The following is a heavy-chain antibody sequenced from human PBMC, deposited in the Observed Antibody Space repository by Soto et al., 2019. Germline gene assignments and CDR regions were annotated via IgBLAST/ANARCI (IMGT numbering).Heavy chain of an antibody. V-gene: IGHV4-31*03. CDR1: GGSISSGGYY. Sequence: QVQLQESGPGLVKPSQTLSLTCTVSGGSISSGGYYWSWIRQHPGKGLEWIGYIYYSGSTYYNPSLPSRVTISVDTSKNPFSVKLSFVTAADTAVYYCARIPHWGFNPSLPTDDYWGQGTLVTVSS. CDR3: ARIPHWGFNPSLPTDDY. CDR2: IYYSGST. D-gene: IGHD7-27*01. J-gene: IGHJ4*02.